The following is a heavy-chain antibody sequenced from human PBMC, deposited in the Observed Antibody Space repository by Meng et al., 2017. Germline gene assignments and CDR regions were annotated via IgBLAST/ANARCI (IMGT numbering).Heavy chain of an antibody. V-gene: IGHV1-2*02. Sequence: QVRLVQSGAEVKKPGPSVKVSCKASGYTFTGYYMHWVRQASGQGLEWMGWINPNSGGTNYAQKFQGRVTMTRDTSISTAYMELSRLRSDDTAVYYCASRYDSSGSAAFQHWGQGTLVTVSS. CDR2: INPNSGGT. CDR1: GYTFTGYY. J-gene: IGHJ1*01. CDR3: ASRYDSSGSAAFQH. D-gene: IGHD3-22*01.